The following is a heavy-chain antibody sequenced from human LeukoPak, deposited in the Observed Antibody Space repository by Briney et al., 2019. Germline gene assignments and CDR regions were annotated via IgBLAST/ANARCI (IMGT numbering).Heavy chain of an antibody. CDR1: GGSIGSYY. CDR3: ARGYYGSGR. CDR2: IHYSGST. Sequence: SETLSLTCTVSGGSIGSYYWSWIRQSPGKGLEWIGYIHYSGSTNYNPSLQSRVTISVDKSKNQFSLKLSSVTAADTAVYYCARGYYGSGRWGQGTLVTVSS. J-gene: IGHJ4*02. V-gene: IGHV4-59*12. D-gene: IGHD3-10*01.